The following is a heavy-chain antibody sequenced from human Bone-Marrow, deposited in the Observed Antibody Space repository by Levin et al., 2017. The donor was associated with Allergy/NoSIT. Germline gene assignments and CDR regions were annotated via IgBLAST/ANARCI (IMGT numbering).Heavy chain of an antibody. Sequence: GGSLRLSCAGSGFSFSSYSMNWVRQAPGKGLEWVSYISGSSSTIEYADSVKGRFTISRDNAKNSQYLQMDGLRAEDTAVYYCARVSYYSYGVYSGMDVWGQGTTVTVSS. CDR3: ARVSYYSYGVYSGMDV. J-gene: IGHJ6*02. D-gene: IGHD5-18*01. V-gene: IGHV3-48*01. CDR1: GFSFSSYS. CDR2: ISGSSSTI.